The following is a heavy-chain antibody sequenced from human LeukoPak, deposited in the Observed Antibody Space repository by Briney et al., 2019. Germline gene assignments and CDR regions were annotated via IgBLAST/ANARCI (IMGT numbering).Heavy chain of an antibody. Sequence: GASVKVSCKASGYTFTSYGISWVRQAPGQGLEWMGWISAYNGNTNYAQKLQGRVTMTTDTSTSTAYMELRSLRSDDTAVYYCARDYSNYVYYYCGMDVWGQGTTVTVSS. CDR1: GYTFTSYG. V-gene: IGHV1-18*01. J-gene: IGHJ6*02. D-gene: IGHD4-11*01. CDR2: ISAYNGNT. CDR3: ARDYSNYVYYYCGMDV.